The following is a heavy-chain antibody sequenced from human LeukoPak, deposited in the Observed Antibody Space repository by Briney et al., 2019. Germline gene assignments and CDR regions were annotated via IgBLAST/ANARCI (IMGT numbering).Heavy chain of an antibody. J-gene: IGHJ6*03. CDR3: ARDSTPRDSLRLRATRDYYMDV. D-gene: IGHD5/OR15-5a*01. V-gene: IGHV3-23*01. CDR2: ISGSGGST. Sequence: PGGTLRLSCAASGFTFSSYGMSWVRQAPGKGLEWVSAISGSGGSTYYADSVKGRFTISRDNSKNTLYLQMNSLRAEDTALYYCARDSTPRDSLRLRATRDYYMDVWGKGTTVTVSS. CDR1: GFTFSSYG.